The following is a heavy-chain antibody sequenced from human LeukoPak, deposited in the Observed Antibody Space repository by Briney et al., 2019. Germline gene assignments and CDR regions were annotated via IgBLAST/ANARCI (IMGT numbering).Heavy chain of an antibody. Sequence: GGSLRLSCAASGFTFSNIWMSWVRQAPGKGLEWVANIKQDGSVKYYVDSVKGRFTISRDNAKNSLYLQMNSLRAEDTAVYYCARGRGGDYWGQGTLVTVSS. V-gene: IGHV3-7*05. J-gene: IGHJ4*02. CDR3: ARGRGGDY. CDR1: GFTFSNIW. CDR2: IKQDGSVK.